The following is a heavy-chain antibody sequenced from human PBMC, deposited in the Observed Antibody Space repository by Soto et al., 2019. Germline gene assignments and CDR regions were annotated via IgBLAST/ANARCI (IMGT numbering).Heavy chain of an antibody. J-gene: IGHJ4*02. CDR3: ARDRIQLWVLDY. Sequence: QVQLVESGGGVVQPGRSLRLSCAASGFTFSSYAMHWVRQAPGKGLEWVAVISYDGSNKYYADSVKGRFTISRDNSKNTLYLKMNSLRAEDTAVYYCARDRIQLWVLDYWGQGTLVTVSS. D-gene: IGHD5-18*01. CDR2: ISYDGSNK. V-gene: IGHV3-30-3*01. CDR1: GFTFSSYA.